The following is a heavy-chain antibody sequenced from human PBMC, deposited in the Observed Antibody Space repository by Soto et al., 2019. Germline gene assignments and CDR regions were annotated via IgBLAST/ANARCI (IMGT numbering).Heavy chain of an antibody. D-gene: IGHD3-10*01. CDR2: IDPSDSYT. J-gene: IGHJ6*02. Sequence: PGESLSLACRGSGYSFTSYWISWVRQLPGKGREWMGRIDPSDSYTNYRPSYQGHVTISADKAINPAYLQWSSLKAWDLAMYYCARVSMVRGVKYSYGMDVWGQGTTVTVSS. V-gene: IGHV5-10-1*01. CDR1: GYSFTSYW. CDR3: ARVSMVRGVKYSYGMDV.